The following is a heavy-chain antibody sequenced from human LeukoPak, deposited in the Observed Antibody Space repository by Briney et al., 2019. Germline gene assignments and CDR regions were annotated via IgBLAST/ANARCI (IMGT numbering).Heavy chain of an antibody. V-gene: IGHV1-8*01. CDR3: ARRSIAARKFDY. D-gene: IGHD6-6*01. CDR2: MNPNSGNT. J-gene: IGHJ4*02. CDR1: GYTFTSYD. Sequence: GASVKVSCKASGYTFTSYDINWVRQAPGQGVEWMGWMNPNSGNTDYAKKFQGRDTMTRNNSISTAYIALSSLRSEDTALYYCARRSIAARKFDYWGQGTLVTVSS.